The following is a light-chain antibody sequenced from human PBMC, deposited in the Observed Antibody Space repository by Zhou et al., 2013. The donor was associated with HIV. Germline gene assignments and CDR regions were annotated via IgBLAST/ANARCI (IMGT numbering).Light chain of an antibody. CDR1: QSIATY. Sequence: DVQMTQSPSSLSASVGDRVTITCRASQSIATYLNWYQQTPGKAPKFLISAASSLQSGVSSRFSGSGSGTDFTLTISNLQPEDFATYYCLQHENYPYTFGQGTKLEI. CDR3: LQHENYPYT. CDR2: AAS. J-gene: IGKJ2*01. V-gene: IGKV1-39*01.